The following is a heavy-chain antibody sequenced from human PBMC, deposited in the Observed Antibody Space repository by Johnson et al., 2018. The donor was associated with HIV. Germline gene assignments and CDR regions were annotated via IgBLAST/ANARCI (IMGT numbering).Heavy chain of an antibody. CDR2: ISYDGSSK. J-gene: IGHJ3*02. Sequence: QVQLVESGGGLVQPGGSLRLSCAASGFTFSSYAMSWVRQPPGKGLEWVAVISYDGSSKYYAESLKGRISISRDNSMNTLYLQMNSLRAEDTACYYCARAPRPDAVDIWGQGTMVTVSS. V-gene: IGHV3-30*14. CDR3: ARAPRPDAVDI. CDR1: GFTFSSYA.